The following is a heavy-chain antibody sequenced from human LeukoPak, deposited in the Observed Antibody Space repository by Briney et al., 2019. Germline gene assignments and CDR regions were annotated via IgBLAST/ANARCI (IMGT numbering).Heavy chain of an antibody. D-gene: IGHD6-13*01. Sequence: ASVKVSCKASGDTFIINDINWVRQATGQGLEWMGWMNPNSGNTGYAQKFQGRVTMTRNISITTAYMELTDLRSEDTAVYYCARVTAAGTWTFHIWGQGTTVTVSS. J-gene: IGHJ3*02. CDR1: GDTFIIND. CDR2: MNPNSGNT. V-gene: IGHV1-8*02. CDR3: ARVTAAGTWTFHI.